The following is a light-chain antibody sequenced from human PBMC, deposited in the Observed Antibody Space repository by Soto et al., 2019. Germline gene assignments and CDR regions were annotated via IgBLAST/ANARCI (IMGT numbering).Light chain of an antibody. CDR1: QGISSW. CDR2: TVS. J-gene: IGKJ4*01. Sequence: DIHMTQSPSSVSASVGDRVTITCRASQGISSWLAWYQQKPGKAPKLLIYTVSSLQSGVPSRFSGSGSGTDSTLPTSSRPPKDFALYYCKPANSSPLSLGGGTKGKIK. CDR3: KPANSSPLS. V-gene: IGKV1-12*01.